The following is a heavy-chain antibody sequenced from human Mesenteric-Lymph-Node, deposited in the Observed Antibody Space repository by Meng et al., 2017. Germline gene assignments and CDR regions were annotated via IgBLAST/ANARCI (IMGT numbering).Heavy chain of an antibody. Sequence: SVKVSCKASGGTFSTYVISWVRQALGQGLDWMGRIIPILGIANYAQKFQGRVTITADKSTSTAYMELSSLRSEDTAVYYCARAINPDYYGSGSYFYWGQGTLVTGSS. CDR1: GGTFSTYV. CDR2: IIPILGIA. V-gene: IGHV1-69*04. D-gene: IGHD3-10*01. J-gene: IGHJ4*02. CDR3: ARAINPDYYGSGSYFY.